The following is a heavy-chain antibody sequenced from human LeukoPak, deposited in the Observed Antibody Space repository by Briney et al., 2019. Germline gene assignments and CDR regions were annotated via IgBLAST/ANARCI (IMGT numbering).Heavy chain of an antibody. CDR3: ARRGDF. CDR1: AGTASTPFYY. V-gene: IGHV4-39*07. J-gene: IGHJ4*02. CDR2: LYYNGNT. Sequence: PETLSLTCIVSAGTASTPFYYCGWVRQPPGKGLEWIGRLYYNGNTHYSPSLKSRVTISLDTSQNQFSLKVNSVTAADTAIYNCARRGDFWGQGTLVTVSS.